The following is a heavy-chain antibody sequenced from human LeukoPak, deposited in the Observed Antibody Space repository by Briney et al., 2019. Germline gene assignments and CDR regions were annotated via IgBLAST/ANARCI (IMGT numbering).Heavy chain of an antibody. CDR2: INPRYGSA. CDR3: AREEVRDGSTGYYFDY. V-gene: IGHV1-46*01. J-gene: IGHJ4*02. CDR1: EYTFSNYH. Sequence: ASVKVSCKASEYTFSNYHIHWLRQAPGQGIEWMGIINPRYGSATYAQNFQGRVTMTRDMSTSTVYMELSSLRSEDTAVYYCAREEVRDGSTGYYFDYWGQGTLLTVSS. D-gene: IGHD5-24*01.